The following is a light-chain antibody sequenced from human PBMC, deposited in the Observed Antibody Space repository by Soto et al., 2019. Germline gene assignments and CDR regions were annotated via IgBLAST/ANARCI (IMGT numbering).Light chain of an antibody. Sequence: QSALTQPPSVSGSPGQSVTISCTGTNSAVGGYNYVSWYQQHPGKAPKLIIYEVNKRPSGVPDRFSGSKSGNTASLTVSGLQAEDEADYYCSSYAGSNNFFGGGTKLTVL. CDR1: NSAVGGYNY. CDR3: SSYAGSNNF. V-gene: IGLV2-8*01. CDR2: EVN. J-gene: IGLJ2*01.